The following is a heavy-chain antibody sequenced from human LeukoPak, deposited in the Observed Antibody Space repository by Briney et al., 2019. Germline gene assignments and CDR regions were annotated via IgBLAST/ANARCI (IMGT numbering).Heavy chain of an antibody. J-gene: IGHJ4*02. CDR2: IYHSGNT. V-gene: IGHV4-38-2*02. D-gene: IGHD1-1*01. Sequence: SETLSLTCTVSDYSITRGYYWGWIRQPPGKGLEWIGSIYHSGNTYYNPSLKSRITISVDTSKNQFSLKLSSVTAADTAVYYCARDWGTYNYPIDYWGQGTLVTVSS. CDR3: ARDWGTYNYPIDY. CDR1: DYSITRGYY.